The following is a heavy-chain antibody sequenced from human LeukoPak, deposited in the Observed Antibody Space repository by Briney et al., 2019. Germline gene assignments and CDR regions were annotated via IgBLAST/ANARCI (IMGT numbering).Heavy chain of an antibody. Sequence: ASETLSLTCTVSGGSISSYYWSWIRQPPGKGLEWIGYIYYSGSTKYNPSLKSRVTISVDTSKNQFSLKLSSVSAADTAVYYCARERDIEGTDYWGQGTLVTVSS. V-gene: IGHV4-59*12. J-gene: IGHJ4*02. CDR1: GGSISSYY. CDR2: IYYSGST. D-gene: IGHD3-16*02. CDR3: ARERDIEGTDY.